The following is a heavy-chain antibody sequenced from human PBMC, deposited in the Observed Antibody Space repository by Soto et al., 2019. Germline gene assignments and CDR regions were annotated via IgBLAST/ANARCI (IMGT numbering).Heavy chain of an antibody. CDR2: INPNSGGT. J-gene: IGHJ5*02. Sequence: ASVKVSCKASGYTFTGYYMHWVRQAPGQGLEWMGWINPNSGGTNYAQKFQGRVTMTRDTSISTAYMELSRLRSDDTAVYYCARDFFCSGGSCRGWFDPWGQGTLVTVSS. CDR3: ARDFFCSGGSCRGWFDP. V-gene: IGHV1-2*02. D-gene: IGHD2-15*01. CDR1: GYTFTGYY.